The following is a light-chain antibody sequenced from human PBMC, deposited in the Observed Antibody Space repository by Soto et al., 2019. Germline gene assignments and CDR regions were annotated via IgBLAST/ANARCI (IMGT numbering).Light chain of an antibody. Sequence: QSALTQPASVSGSPGRSITISCTGTTGNVGSHNLVSWYQLHPGKAPKLLIYDAIKRPSEISNRFSGSKSGKTASLTISGLQAEDEAEYYCCSYAGRTTWVFGGGTKLTVL. J-gene: IGLJ3*02. CDR1: TGNVGSHNL. CDR3: CSYAGRTTWV. CDR2: DAI. V-gene: IGLV2-23*01.